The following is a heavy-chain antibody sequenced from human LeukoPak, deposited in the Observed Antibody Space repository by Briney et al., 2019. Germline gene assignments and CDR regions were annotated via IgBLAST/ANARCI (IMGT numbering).Heavy chain of an antibody. CDR3: ARGRFDP. CDR1: GGSFSGYY. CDR2: INHSGST. Sequence: SETLSLTCAVYGGSFSGYYWSWIRQPPGKGLEWIGEINHSGSTNYNPSLKSRVTISVDTSKNQFSLKLSSVAAADTAVYYCARGRFDPWGQGTLVTVSS. J-gene: IGHJ5*02. V-gene: IGHV4-34*01.